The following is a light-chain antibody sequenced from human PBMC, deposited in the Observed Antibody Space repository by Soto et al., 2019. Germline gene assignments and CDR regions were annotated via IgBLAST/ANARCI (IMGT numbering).Light chain of an antibody. CDR1: SGSIASNY. CDR3: QSYDSSILNV. Sequence: NFMLTQPHSVSESPGKTVTISCTRSSGSIASNYVQWYQQRPGSAPTTVIYEDNQRPSGVPDRFSGSIDSSSNSASLTISGLKTEDEADYSCQSYDSSILNVFGSGTQLTVL. CDR2: EDN. V-gene: IGLV6-57*03. J-gene: IGLJ6*01.